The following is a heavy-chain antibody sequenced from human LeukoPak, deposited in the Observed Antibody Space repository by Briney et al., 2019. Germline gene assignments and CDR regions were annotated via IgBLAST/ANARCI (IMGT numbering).Heavy chain of an antibody. CDR3: ARVAAEVVGVPGAIGFGWLRRDYYYMDV. J-gene: IGHJ6*03. CDR1: GYTFTSYY. CDR2: INPSGGST. V-gene: IGHV1-46*01. Sequence: APVKVSCKASGYTFTSYYMHWVRRAPGEGLEWMGIINPSGGSTSYAQKFQGRVTMTRDMSTSTVYMELSSLRSEDTAVYYCARVAAEVVGVPGAIGFGWLRRDYYYMDVWGKGTTVTI. D-gene: IGHD2-2*02.